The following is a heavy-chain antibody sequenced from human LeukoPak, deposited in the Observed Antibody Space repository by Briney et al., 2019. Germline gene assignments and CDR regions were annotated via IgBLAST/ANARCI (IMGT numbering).Heavy chain of an antibody. CDR1: GGSISNYY. Sequence: PETLSLTCSVSGGSISNYYWSWIRHPAGKGREWIGRFYTSGGTSRNPSLESRVAMSVDASKNQFFLKLTSVTAADTAVYYCTRGAPGIAARADYWGQGTLVTVSS. D-gene: IGHD6-13*01. CDR2: FYTSGGT. V-gene: IGHV4-4*07. J-gene: IGHJ4*02. CDR3: TRGAPGIAARADY.